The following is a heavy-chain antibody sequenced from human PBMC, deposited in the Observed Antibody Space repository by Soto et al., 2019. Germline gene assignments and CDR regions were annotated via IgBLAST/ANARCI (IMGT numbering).Heavy chain of an antibody. CDR1: GFSFKNAW. J-gene: IGHJ4*01. CDR2: IKNKNDGGTT. V-gene: IGHV3-15*07. CDR3: TGLWFGEIYNY. Sequence: EAELVESGGGLVKPGGSLTLSCAASGFSFKNAWMNWVRQAPGKGREWVGRIKNKNDGGTTDYAAFVQGRFTISRDAPENTLYLHMTGLKTEDTADYFWTGLWFGEIYNYWGQGSLVTVSS. D-gene: IGHD3-10*01.